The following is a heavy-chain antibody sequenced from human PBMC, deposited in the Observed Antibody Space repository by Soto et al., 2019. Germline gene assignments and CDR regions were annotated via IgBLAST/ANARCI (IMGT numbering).Heavy chain of an antibody. CDR2: IHYSGSI. V-gene: IGHV4-30-4*01. CDR1: GGSISTDHYH. CDR3: AREDDGGDRDYYGLDF. D-gene: IGHD2-21*02. J-gene: IGHJ6*02. Sequence: QVQLQESGPGLVRPSQTLSLTCTVSGGSISTDHYHWTWIRQAPGKGLEWIGYIHYSGSIQFNPSLQSRVSMSVDTSKNLFSLRLSSVTAADTAVYFCAREDDGGDRDYYGLDFWGQGTTVTVSS.